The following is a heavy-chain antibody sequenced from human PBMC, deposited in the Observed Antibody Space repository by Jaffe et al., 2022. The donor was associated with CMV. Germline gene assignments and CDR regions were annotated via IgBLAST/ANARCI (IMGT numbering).Heavy chain of an antibody. CDR3: AKAEYYYDSREYYFDY. V-gene: IGHV3-23*01. CDR1: GFTFSSYA. J-gene: IGHJ4*02. Sequence: EVQLLESGGGLVQPGGSLRLSCAASGFTFSSYAMSWVRQAPGKGLEWVSAISGSGGSTYYADSVKGRFTISRDNSKNTLYLQMNSLRAEDTAVYYCAKAEYYYDSREYYFDYWGQGTLVTVSS. CDR2: ISGSGGST. D-gene: IGHD3-22*01.